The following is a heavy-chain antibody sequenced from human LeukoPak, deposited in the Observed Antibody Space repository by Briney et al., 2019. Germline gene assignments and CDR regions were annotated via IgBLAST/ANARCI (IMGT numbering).Heavy chain of an antibody. Sequence: SETLSLTCAVYGGSFSGYYWSWIRQHPGKGLEWIGYIYYSGSTYYNPSLKSRVTISVDTSKNQFSLKLSSVTAADTAVYYCARDRDGYNLFDYWGQGTLVTVSS. CDR1: GGSFSGYY. V-gene: IGHV4-31*11. CDR3: ARDRDGYNLFDY. J-gene: IGHJ4*02. D-gene: IGHD5-24*01. CDR2: IYYSGST.